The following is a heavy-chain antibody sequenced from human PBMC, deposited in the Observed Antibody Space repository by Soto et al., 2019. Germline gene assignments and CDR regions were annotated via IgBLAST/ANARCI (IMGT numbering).Heavy chain of an antibody. CDR3: ASSSSRELHPDY. V-gene: IGHV1-69*06. CDR2: IIPNFGTA. CDR1: GGTFSSYA. D-gene: IGHD6-6*01. Sequence: QVQLVQSGAEVKKPGSSVKVSCKASGGTFSSYAISWVRQAPGQGLEWMGGIIPNFGTAHYAQKFQGRVTITSDKSTSTAYMELSSMRSEDTAVDYCASSSSRELHPDYWGEGTLVTVST. J-gene: IGHJ4*02.